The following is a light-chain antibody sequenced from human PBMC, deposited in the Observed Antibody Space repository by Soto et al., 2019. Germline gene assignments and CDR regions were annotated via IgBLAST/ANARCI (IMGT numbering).Light chain of an antibody. CDR1: QSLRSS. J-gene: IGKJ1*01. CDR3: QQYNTWSQT. Sequence: ETLMTQSPDTLSVSLGERATLSCRASQSLRSSLAWYQQKPGQAPRLLIYDASARATGIPARFSGSGSGTDFTLTITGLQSDDFAAYYCQQYNTWSQTFGPGTKVDIK. CDR2: DAS. V-gene: IGKV3-15*01.